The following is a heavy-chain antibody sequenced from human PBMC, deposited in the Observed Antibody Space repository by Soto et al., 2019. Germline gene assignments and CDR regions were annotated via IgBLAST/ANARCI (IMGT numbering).Heavy chain of an antibody. CDR3: ARAEKVEKEWRTIFGVVTPELYYYYGMDV. CDR1: GGTFSSYA. D-gene: IGHD3-3*01. J-gene: IGHJ6*02. Sequence: SVKVSCKASGGTFSSYAISWVRQAPGQGLEWMGGIIPIFGTANYAQKFRGRVTITADESTSTAYMELSSLRSEDTAVYYCARAEKVEKEWRTIFGVVTPELYYYYGMDVWGQGTTVTVSS. CDR2: IIPIFGTA. V-gene: IGHV1-69*13.